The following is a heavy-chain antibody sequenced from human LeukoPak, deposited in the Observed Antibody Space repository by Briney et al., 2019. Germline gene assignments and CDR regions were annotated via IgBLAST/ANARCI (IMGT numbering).Heavy chain of an antibody. CDR2: ISYDGSNK. V-gene: IGHV3-30*18. CDR3: AKATFATDCSSTSCYLDY. Sequence: PGRSLRLSCAASGFTFSSYGTHWVRQAPGKGLEWVAVISYDGSNKYYADSVKGRFTIPRDNSKNTLYLQMNSLRAEDTAVYYCAKATFATDCSSTSCYLDYWGQGTLVTVSS. CDR1: GFTFSSYG. J-gene: IGHJ4*02. D-gene: IGHD2-2*01.